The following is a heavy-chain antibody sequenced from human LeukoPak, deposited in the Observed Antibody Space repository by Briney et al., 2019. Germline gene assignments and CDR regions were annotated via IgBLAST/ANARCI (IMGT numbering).Heavy chain of an antibody. Sequence: GGSLRLSCAASGFTFSNYWMSWVRQAPGRGLEWVSSISDNGAYSYYSDSVRGRFIISRDTPRNTLYLQMNSLRAEDTAIYYCARGYCDRSACYTGESHVDYWGQGALVTVSS. CDR1: GFTFSNYW. CDR3: ARGYCDRSACYTGESHVDY. CDR2: ISDNGAYS. J-gene: IGHJ4*02. D-gene: IGHD2-2*02. V-gene: IGHV3-23*01.